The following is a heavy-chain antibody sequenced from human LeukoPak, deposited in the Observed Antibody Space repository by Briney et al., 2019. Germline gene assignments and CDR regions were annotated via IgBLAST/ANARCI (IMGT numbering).Heavy chain of an antibody. J-gene: IGHJ4*02. CDR1: GYTFTSYG. D-gene: IGHD3-22*01. Sequence: ASVKVSCKASGYTFTSYGISWVRQAPGQGLEWMGWISAYNGNTNYAQKLQGRVTMTTDTSTSTAYMELRSLRSDDTAVYYCASENYYDSSGYLTYWGQGTLVTVSS. V-gene: IGHV1-18*01. CDR2: ISAYNGNT. CDR3: ASENYYDSSGYLTY.